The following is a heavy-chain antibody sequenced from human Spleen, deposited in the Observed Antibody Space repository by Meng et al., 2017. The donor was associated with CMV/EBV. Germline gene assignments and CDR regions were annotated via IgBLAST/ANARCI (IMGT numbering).Heavy chain of an antibody. V-gene: IGHV1-2*02. CDR1: GYNFTGYY. CDR2: INPNSGGT. Sequence: ASVKVSCKASGYNFTGYYMHWVRQAPGQGLEWMGWINPNSGGTNYAQKFQGRVTMTRDTSIGTSYMELRRLRSDDTAIYYCARDSFKNDYGGNSRLDPWGRGTLVTVSS. CDR3: ARDSFKNDYGGNSRLDP. D-gene: IGHD4-23*01. J-gene: IGHJ5*02.